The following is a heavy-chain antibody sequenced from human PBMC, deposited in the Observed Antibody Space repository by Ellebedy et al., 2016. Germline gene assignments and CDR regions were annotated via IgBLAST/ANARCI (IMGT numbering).Heavy chain of an antibody. CDR2: VLHTGAT. CDR1: GGSVSSDY. J-gene: IGHJ3*01. V-gene: IGHV4-59*02. Sequence: SETLSLTCSVSGGSVSSDYWNWIRRPPGKGLEWIGYVLHTGATNQNPSLKSRVTMSVDTSKSQFSLRLTSVTAADTAVYYCAKWNGGWYAFEVWGQGTMVTVSS. CDR3: AKWNGGWYAFEV. D-gene: IGHD6-19*01.